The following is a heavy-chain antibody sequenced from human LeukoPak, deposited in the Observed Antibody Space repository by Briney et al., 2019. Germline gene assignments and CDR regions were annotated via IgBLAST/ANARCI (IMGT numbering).Heavy chain of an antibody. Sequence: SETLSLTCTVSGGSISSNSYYWGWIRQSPGKGLEWIANIYYTGSAYYNPSLKSRITISVDTSKSQFSLELSSVTAADTAIYYCARVSDSRAVGPFDYWGQGTLVTVSS. CDR2: IYYTGSA. V-gene: IGHV4-39*07. D-gene: IGHD3-10*01. CDR1: GGSISSNSYY. CDR3: ARVSDSRAVGPFDY. J-gene: IGHJ4*02.